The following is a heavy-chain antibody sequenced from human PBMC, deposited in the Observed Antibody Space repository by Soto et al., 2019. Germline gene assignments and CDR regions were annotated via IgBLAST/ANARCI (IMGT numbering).Heavy chain of an antibody. CDR1: GFANY. CDR3: ARPSGNNERAFDL. J-gene: IGHJ3*01. V-gene: IGHV3-53*01. Sequence: GGSLRLSCATSGFANYLIWVRQAPGKGLECVSGIFGGGRMYYADSVKGRFITSKDNSNNMVYLQMNSLRAEDTAIYYCARPSGNNERAFDLWGRGTVVTVSS. CDR2: IFGGGRM. D-gene: IGHD1-26*01.